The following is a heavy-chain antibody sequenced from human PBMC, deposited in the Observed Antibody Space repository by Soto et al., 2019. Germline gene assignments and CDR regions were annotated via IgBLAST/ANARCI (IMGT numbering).Heavy chain of an antibody. J-gene: IGHJ4*02. CDR1: GFPFSTYA. Sequence: DVHLVESGGGLVQPGGSLRLSCAVSGFPFSTYAMHWVRQAPGKGLEWISYINSDSTTTFHADSVKGRFTVSRDNAKNSLYLQMSSLIHEDTAVYYCARDLSHWGQGTLVTVSS. CDR2: INSDSTTT. CDR3: ARDLSH. V-gene: IGHV3-48*02.